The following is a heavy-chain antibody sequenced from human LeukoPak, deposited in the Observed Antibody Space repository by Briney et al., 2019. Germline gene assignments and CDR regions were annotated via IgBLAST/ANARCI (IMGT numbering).Heavy chain of an antibody. V-gene: IGHV3-7*03. D-gene: IGHD3-16*01. CDR3: ARGGGLDV. J-gene: IGHJ6*02. CDR2: INHNGNVN. CDR1: GFTFSSYW. Sequence: GGSLRVSCAASGFTFSSYWMIWARQAPGKGLEWVASINHNGNVNYYVDSVKGRFTISRDNAKNSLYLQMSNLRAEDTAVYFCARGGGLDVWGQGATVTVSS.